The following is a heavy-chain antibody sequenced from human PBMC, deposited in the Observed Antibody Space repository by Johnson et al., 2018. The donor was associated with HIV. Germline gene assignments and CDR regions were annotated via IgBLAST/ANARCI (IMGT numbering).Heavy chain of an antibody. CDR3: ARASDAFDI. V-gene: IGHV3-66*01. J-gene: IGHJ3*02. CDR1: GVTVSSNY. Sequence: VQLVESGGGLAQPGASLRLSCAASGVTVSSNYMSWVRQAPGKGLEWVSVLYSGGSTYYAHPVKGRFTISRDNSKNTLYLQMNSLRAEDTAVYYCARASDAFDIWGQGTMVTVSS. CDR2: LYSGGST.